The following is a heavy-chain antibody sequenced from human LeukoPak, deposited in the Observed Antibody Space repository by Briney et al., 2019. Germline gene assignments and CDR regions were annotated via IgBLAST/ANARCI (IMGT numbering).Heavy chain of an antibody. J-gene: IGHJ4*02. D-gene: IGHD3-10*01. CDR2: ISAYNGNT. Sequence: ASVKVSCKASGYTFTSYGISWVRQAPGQGLEGRGWISAYNGNTNYAKKLQGRVTMTTDTSTSTAYMELRSLRSDDTAVYYCARVFSPYGSGSYSDWGQGTLVTVSS. CDR1: GYTFTSYG. CDR3: ARVFSPYGSGSYSD. V-gene: IGHV1-18*04.